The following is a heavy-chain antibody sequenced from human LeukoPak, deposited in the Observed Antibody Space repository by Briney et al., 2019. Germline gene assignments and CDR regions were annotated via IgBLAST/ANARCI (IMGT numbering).Heavy chain of an antibody. J-gene: IGHJ4*02. CDR3: VRHYQGALYYYGGQPYYFDY. CDR1: GGSISSYF. D-gene: IGHD4-23*01. Sequence: PSETLSLTCAVSGGSISSYFWSWIRQPPGKGLEWIGYMYYSGRTNHNPPLKSRATISLATSKNQFSLKLSYVAAADTVVYYCVRHYQGALYYYGGQPYYFDYWGQGTLVTVSS. V-gene: IGHV4-59*08. CDR2: MYYSGRT.